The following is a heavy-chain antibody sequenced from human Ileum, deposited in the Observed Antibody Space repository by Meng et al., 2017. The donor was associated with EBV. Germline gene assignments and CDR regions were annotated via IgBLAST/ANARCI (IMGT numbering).Heavy chain of an antibody. D-gene: IGHD3-22*01. CDR1: GYTLTSYA. V-gene: IGHV1-3*01. CDR2: INAGNGNT. Sequence: QVQLVQSGAEVKKPGASVKVSCTASGYTLTSYAMHWVRQAPGQRLEWMGWINAGNGNTKYSQRFQGRVTITRDTSASTAYMELSSLRSEDTTVYYCARAGYDSSGYYPQPFDYWGQGTLVTVSS. CDR3: ARAGYDSSGYYPQPFDY. J-gene: IGHJ4*02.